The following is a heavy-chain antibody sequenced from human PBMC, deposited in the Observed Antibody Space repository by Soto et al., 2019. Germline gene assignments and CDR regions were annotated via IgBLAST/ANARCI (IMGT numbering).Heavy chain of an antibody. CDR2: VYYSGAT. CDR1: GDSINSYY. V-gene: IGHV4-59*01. Sequence: QVQLQESGPGLVKPSETLSLTCTVSGDSINSYYWSWIRQPPGQGLEWIGYVYYSGATNYNPSLKSRVAISADTSRNQFSLNLNSVTAADTAVYYCARGPGSGWQIDYWGQGTLVTVSS. J-gene: IGHJ4*02. D-gene: IGHD6-19*01. CDR3: ARGPGSGWQIDY.